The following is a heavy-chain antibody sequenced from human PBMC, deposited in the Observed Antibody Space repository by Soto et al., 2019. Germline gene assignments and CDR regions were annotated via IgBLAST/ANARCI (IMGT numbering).Heavy chain of an antibody. D-gene: IGHD2-21*01. V-gene: IGHV1-2*02. CDR3: ARLPRYCGGGVCHDS. J-gene: IGHJ5*01. CDR1: GYVFTAFF. CDR2: INPNTGAT. Sequence: QVQMMQSGPEVKKSGASVKISCKTSGYVFTAFFLHWVRLAPGQGLECMGWINPNTGATKYEKEFQGRVTMTRDTSISTAYMELSNLTSADAAIYFCARLPRYCGGGVCHDSWGQGTMVTVSS.